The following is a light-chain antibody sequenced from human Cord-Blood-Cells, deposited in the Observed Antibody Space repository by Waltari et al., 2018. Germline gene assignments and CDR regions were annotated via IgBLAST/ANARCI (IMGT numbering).Light chain of an antibody. CDR2: GNN. Sequence: QSVLTQPPSVSGAPGQRVTISCTGSSSNIGAGYDVHWYQQPPGTAPKLLIYGNNNRPSGVPDRFSGSKSGNSASLAITGLQAEDEADYYCQSYDSSLSGWVFGGGTKLTVL. V-gene: IGLV1-40*01. CDR3: QSYDSSLSGWV. CDR1: SSNIGAGYD. J-gene: IGLJ3*02.